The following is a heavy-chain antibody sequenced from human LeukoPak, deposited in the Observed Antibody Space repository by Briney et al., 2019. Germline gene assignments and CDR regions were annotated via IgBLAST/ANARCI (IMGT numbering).Heavy chain of an antibody. V-gene: IGHV4-30-4*08. CDR1: GGSISSGDYY. CDR3: ASVTSPLWFGELGRAFDI. D-gene: IGHD3-10*01. Sequence: SETLSLTCTVSGGSISSGDYYWSWIRQPPGKGPEWIGYIYYSGSTYYNPSLKSRVTISVDTSKNQFSLKLSSVTAADTAVYYCASVTSPLWFGELGRAFDIWGQGTMVTVSS. J-gene: IGHJ3*02. CDR2: IYYSGST.